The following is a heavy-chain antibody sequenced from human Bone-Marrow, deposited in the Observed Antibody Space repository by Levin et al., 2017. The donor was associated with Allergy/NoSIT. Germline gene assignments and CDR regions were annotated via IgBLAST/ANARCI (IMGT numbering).Heavy chain of an antibody. Sequence: GGSLRLSCAASGFTFSSYSMNWVRQAPGKGLEWVSYISSSSSTIDYADSVKGRFTISRDNAKNSLYLQMNSLRAEDTAVYYCARGPLGYAFDIWGQGTMVTVSS. D-gene: IGHD1-26*01. CDR3: ARGPLGYAFDI. J-gene: IGHJ3*02. CDR2: ISSSSSTI. CDR1: GFTFSSYS. V-gene: IGHV3-48*01.